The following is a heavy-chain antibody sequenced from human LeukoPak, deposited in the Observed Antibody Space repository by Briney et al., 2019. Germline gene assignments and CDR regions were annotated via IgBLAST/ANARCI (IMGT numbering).Heavy chain of an antibody. V-gene: IGHV3-30-3*01. CDR2: ISYDGSNK. CDR3: ARDVYGSLYGMDV. J-gene: IGHJ6*02. D-gene: IGHD5/OR15-5a*01. Sequence: GGSLRLSCAASGFTFSSYAMHWVRQAPGKGLEWVAVISYDGSNKYYADSVKGRFTISRDNSKNTLYLQMNSLRAEDTAVYYCARDVYGSLYGMDVWGQGTTVTVSS. CDR1: GFTFSSYA.